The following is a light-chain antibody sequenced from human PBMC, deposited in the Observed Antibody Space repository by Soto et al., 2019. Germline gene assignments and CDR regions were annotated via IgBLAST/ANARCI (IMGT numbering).Light chain of an antibody. CDR1: TLPKQY. CDR2: KDT. Sequence: SYELTQPPSMSVSPGQTARITCSGETLPKQYAYWYQQKPGQAPVLLIYKDTERASGIPERISGSTSGTTITLTISGVQAEDEADYYCQSADSTTSYWVFGGGTKLTVL. CDR3: QSADSTTSYWV. J-gene: IGLJ3*02. V-gene: IGLV3-25*03.